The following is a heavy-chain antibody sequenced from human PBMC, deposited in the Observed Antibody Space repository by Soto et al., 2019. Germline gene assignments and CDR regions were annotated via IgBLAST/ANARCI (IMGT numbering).Heavy chain of an antibody. V-gene: IGHV3-30*03. CDR1: GFTFSDYA. Sequence: VQLVESGGGVVQPGRSLRLSCAASGFTFSDYAMHWVRQAPGKGLEWVAVVSHDGRNTHYADSVKGRFTISRDSSKNTVSLEMTGLGAEDRAVYSCARGGRQWLVTPDFNYWGQGALVTVSS. J-gene: IGHJ4*02. CDR2: VSHDGRNT. D-gene: IGHD6-19*01. CDR3: ARGGRQWLVTPDFNY.